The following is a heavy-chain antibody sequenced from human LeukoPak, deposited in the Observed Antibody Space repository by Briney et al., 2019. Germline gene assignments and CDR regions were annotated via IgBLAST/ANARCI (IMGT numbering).Heavy chain of an antibody. D-gene: IGHD2-2*01. CDR1: SGSFRTYY. J-gene: IGHJ3*02. CDR2: IFCNEGT. Sequence: SETLSLTCTVSSGSFRTYYWSWIRQPPGKGLEWIGYIFCNEGTSYNPSLKSRVTISVDTSNNQLSLKVNSVTAAGTAMYYCVKSNSRYQPWTLDIWGRGTMVTVSS. CDR3: VKSNSRYQPWTLDI. V-gene: IGHV4-59*01.